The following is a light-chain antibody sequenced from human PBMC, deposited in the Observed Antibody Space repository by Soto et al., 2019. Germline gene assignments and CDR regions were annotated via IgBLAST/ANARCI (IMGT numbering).Light chain of an antibody. CDR2: DAS. V-gene: IGKV3-11*01. CDR1: QSVSRY. CDR3: QQRSSWPVT. J-gene: IGKJ1*01. Sequence: EIVLTQSPVTLSLSPGERATLSCRASQSVSRYFAWYQQKPGQAPRLLIYDASNRATGVPARFSGSGSGTDFTLTISSLEPEDFAVYCCQQRSSWPVTFGQGTKVEI.